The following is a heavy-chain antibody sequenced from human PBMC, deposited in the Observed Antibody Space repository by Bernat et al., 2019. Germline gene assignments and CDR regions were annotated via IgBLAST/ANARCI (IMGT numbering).Heavy chain of an antibody. Sequence: QVQLVESGGGVVQPGRSLRLSCAASGFTFSSYGMHWVRQAPGKGLEWVAVISYDGSNKYYADSVKGRFTISRDNSKNTLYLQMNSLRAEDTAVYYCAKDAYYYDSSGYYYDFIWYFDLWGRGTLVTVSS. J-gene: IGHJ2*01. D-gene: IGHD3-22*01. CDR2: ISYDGSNK. CDR1: GFTFSSYG. V-gene: IGHV3-30*18. CDR3: AKDAYYYDSSGYYYDFIWYFDL.